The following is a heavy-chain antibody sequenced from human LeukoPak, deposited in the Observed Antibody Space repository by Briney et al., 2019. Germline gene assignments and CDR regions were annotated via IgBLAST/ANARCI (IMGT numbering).Heavy chain of an antibody. J-gene: IGHJ4*02. V-gene: IGHV3-23*01. D-gene: IGHD3-3*01. CDR2: ISGSGGST. CDR1: GFSFSSYA. Sequence: PGGSLRLSCAASGFSFSSYAMSWVRQAPGKGLEWVSAISGSGGSTYYVDSVKGRFTISRDNSKNTLYLQMNSLRAEDTAVYYCANGARRITIFGVVIYTPFDYWGQGTLVTVSS. CDR3: ANGARRITIFGVVIYTPFDY.